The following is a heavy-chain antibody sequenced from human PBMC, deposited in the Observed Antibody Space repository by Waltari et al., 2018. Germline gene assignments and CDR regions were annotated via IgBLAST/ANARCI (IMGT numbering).Heavy chain of an antibody. CDR1: GFTFSSYS. CDR3: VRDPRFAFDN. Sequence: EVQLVESGGGLAQPGGSLRLSCAASGFTFSSYSVNWVRQAPGKGLEWVSYISSGSGNKRYADSVEGRFSISRDNTRNSLSLQMNSLRFEDTALYYCVRDPRFAFDNWGQGTVVSVSS. CDR2: ISSGSGNK. J-gene: IGHJ3*02. V-gene: IGHV3-48*04.